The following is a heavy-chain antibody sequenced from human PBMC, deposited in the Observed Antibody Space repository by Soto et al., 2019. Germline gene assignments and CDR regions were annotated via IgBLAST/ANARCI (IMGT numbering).Heavy chain of an antibody. CDR3: AAPYGSGSYYHGFDY. CDR2: IIPIFGTA. D-gene: IGHD3-10*01. V-gene: IGHV1-69*12. CDR1: GGTFSSYA. J-gene: IGHJ4*02. Sequence: QVQLVQSEAEVKKPGSSVKVSRKASGGTFSSYAISWVRQAPGEGLEWMGGIIPIFGTANYAQKFQCRVTITADESTSTDYMELSSLRSEDTAVYYCAAPYGSGSYYHGFDYWGQGTLVTVSS.